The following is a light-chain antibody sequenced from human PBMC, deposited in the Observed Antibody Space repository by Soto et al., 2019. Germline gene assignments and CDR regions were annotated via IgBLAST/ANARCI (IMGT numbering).Light chain of an antibody. CDR1: SSNIGAGYE. J-gene: IGLJ1*01. V-gene: IGLV1-40*01. CDR3: QAYDSSLSGYV. CDR2: ENN. Sequence: QSVLTQPPSVSEAPGQRVTISCTGSSSNIGAGYEAHWYQQVPGTAPKLLIYENNNRPSGVPNRFSDSKSGTSASLAITGRQAEDEAEYYGQAYDSSLSGYVFGTGTKVTVL.